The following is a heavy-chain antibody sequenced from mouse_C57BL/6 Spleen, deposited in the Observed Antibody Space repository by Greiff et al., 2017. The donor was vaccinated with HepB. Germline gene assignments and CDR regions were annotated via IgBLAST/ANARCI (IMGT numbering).Heavy chain of an antibody. J-gene: IGHJ2*01. CDR1: GFTFSDYG. Sequence: EVKLMESGGGLVKPGGSLKLSCAASGFTFSDYGMHWVRQAPEKGLEWVAYISSGSSTIYYADTVKGRFTISRDNAKNTLFLPMTSLRSEDTAMYYCARGFSSTRVVELDYWGQGTTLTVSS. CDR3: ARGFSSTRVVELDY. CDR2: ISSGSSTI. D-gene: IGHD1-1*01. V-gene: IGHV5-17*01.